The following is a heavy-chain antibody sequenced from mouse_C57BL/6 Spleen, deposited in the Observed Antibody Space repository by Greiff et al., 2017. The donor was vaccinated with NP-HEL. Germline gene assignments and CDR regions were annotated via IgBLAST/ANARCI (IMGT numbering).Heavy chain of an antibody. D-gene: IGHD1-1*01. J-gene: IGHJ1*03. V-gene: IGHV1-55*01. CDR3: SRYYSGSRSYWYFDV. CDR1: GYTFTSYW. CDR2: IYPGSGST. Sequence: QVQLQQPGAELVKPGASVKMSCKASGYTFTSYWITWVKQRPGQGLEWIGDIYPGSGSTNYTEKFKSKTTLDVDTSSRTADMPHSSLTSVNSAVYYGSRYYSGSRSYWYFDVWGTRTTVTVSS.